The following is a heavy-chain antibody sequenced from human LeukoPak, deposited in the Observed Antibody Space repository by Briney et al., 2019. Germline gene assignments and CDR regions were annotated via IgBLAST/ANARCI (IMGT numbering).Heavy chain of an antibody. CDR2: IEQDGSEK. D-gene: IGHD2-2*01. Sequence: PGGSLRLSCAASGFTFSSYWMSWVRQAPGKGLEWVANIEQDGSEKYYVDSVKGRFTISRDNSKNTLYLQMNSLRAEDTAVYYCARVPAATDYYYYGLDVWGQGTTVTVSS. V-gene: IGHV3-7*01. CDR1: GFTFSSYW. CDR3: ARVPAATDYYYYGLDV. J-gene: IGHJ6*02.